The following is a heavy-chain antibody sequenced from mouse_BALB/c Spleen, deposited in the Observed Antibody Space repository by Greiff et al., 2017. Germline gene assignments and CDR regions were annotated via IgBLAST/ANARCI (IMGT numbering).Heavy chain of an antibody. V-gene: IGHV5-6-5*01. Sequence: EVHLVESGGGLVKPGGSLKLSCAASGFTFSSYAMSWVRQTPEKRLEWVASISSGGSTYYPDSVKGRFTISRDNARNILYLQMSSLRSEDTAMYYCARRGDYDYDFDYWGQGTTLTVSS. J-gene: IGHJ2*01. CDR2: ISSGGST. CDR3: ARRGDYDYDFDY. D-gene: IGHD2-4*01. CDR1: GFTFSSYA.